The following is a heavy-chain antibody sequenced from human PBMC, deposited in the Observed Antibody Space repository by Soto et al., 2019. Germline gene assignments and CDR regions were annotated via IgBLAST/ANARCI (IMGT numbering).Heavy chain of an antibody. V-gene: IGHV1-69*13. CDR1: GGTFSSYA. D-gene: IGHD6-13*01. J-gene: IGHJ5*02. Sequence: SVKVSCKASGGTFSSYAISWVRQAPGQGLEWMGGIIPIFGTANYAQKFQGRVTITADESTSTAYMELSSLRSEDTAVYYCARDRGKSSSWGFDPWGQGPLVTVSS. CDR2: IIPIFGTA. CDR3: ARDRGKSSSWGFDP.